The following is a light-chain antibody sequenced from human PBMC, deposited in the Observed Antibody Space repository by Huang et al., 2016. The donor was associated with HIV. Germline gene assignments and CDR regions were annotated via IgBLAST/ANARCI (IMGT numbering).Light chain of an antibody. Sequence: EIVLTQSPATLSLSPGERATLSCRASQSVRSYLAWYQQKPGQAPRLLIYDASHRATGIPARFSGSGSGTDFTLTISNLQSEDFAVYYCQQRSAWPLTFGGGTKVEI. J-gene: IGKJ4*01. V-gene: IGKV3-11*01. CDR1: QSVRSY. CDR2: DAS. CDR3: QQRSAWPLT.